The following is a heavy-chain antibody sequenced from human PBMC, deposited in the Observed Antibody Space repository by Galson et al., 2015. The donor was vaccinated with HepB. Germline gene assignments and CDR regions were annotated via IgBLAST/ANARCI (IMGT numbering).Heavy chain of an antibody. J-gene: IGHJ6*02. Sequence: SVKVSCKASGYTLTSYGISWVRQAPGQGLEWMGWISAYNGNTNYAQKLQGRVTMTTDTSTSTAYMELRSLRSDDTAVYYCARGYRRYCSGGSCFRGMDVWGQGTTVTVSS. V-gene: IGHV1-18*01. D-gene: IGHD2-15*01. CDR2: ISAYNGNT. CDR1: GYTLTSYG. CDR3: ARGYRRYCSGGSCFRGMDV.